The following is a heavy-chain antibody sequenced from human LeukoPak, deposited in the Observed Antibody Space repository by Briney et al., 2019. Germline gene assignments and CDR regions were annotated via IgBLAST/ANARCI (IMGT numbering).Heavy chain of an antibody. D-gene: IGHD3-3*01. CDR1: GGSISNYY. CDR2: IYSAGST. V-gene: IGHV4-4*07. Sequence: SETLSLTCTVSGGSISNYYWSWIRQPAGKGLEWIGRIYSAGSTNYNPSLKSRVTMSVDTSKNQFSLKLSSVTAADTAVYYCARGYDFWISFDYWGQGTLVTVSS. CDR3: ARGYDFWISFDY. J-gene: IGHJ4*02.